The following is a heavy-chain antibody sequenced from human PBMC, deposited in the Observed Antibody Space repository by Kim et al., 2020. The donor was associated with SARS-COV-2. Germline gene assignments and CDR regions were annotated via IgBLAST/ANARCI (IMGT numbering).Heavy chain of an antibody. V-gene: IGHV3-23*01. Sequence: GGSLRLSCEASGFTFSDYAMSWVRQAPGKGLEWVSGMSGSGDNIYYKDSVKGRFTISRDNSKSTLYLQMSSLRAEDTALYYCAKVSLRLVNINYYFDVWGRGTQVTVSS. CDR2: MSGSGDNI. CDR3: AKVSLRLVNINYYFDV. J-gene: IGHJ2*01. CDR1: GFTFSDYA. D-gene: IGHD3-9*01.